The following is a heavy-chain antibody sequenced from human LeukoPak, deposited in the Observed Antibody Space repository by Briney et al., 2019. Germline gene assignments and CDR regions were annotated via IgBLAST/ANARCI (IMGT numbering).Heavy chain of an antibody. D-gene: IGHD1-26*01. Sequence: GGSLRLSCAASGFTFSSYAMHWVRQAPGKGLEWVAVISYDGSNKYYADSVKGRFTISRDNAKNSLYLQMNSLRAEDMALYYCAKGLKWELQEALDYWGQGTLVTVSS. V-gene: IGHV3-30-3*01. CDR2: ISYDGSNK. CDR1: GFTFSSYA. CDR3: AKGLKWELQEALDY. J-gene: IGHJ4*02.